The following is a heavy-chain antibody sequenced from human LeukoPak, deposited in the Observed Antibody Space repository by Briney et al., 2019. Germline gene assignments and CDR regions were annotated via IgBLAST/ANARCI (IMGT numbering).Heavy chain of an antibody. Sequence: GGSLRLSCAASGFIFSSYEMNWVRQAPGKGLEWVSYISNIDSTIHYADFVKGRFTISRDNAKNSLYLQMNSLRAEDTALYYCARVGEYNWKGNFDYWGQGTLVTVSS. CDR2: ISNIDSTI. V-gene: IGHV3-48*03. CDR3: ARVGEYNWKGNFDY. CDR1: GFIFSSYE. D-gene: IGHD1-20*01. J-gene: IGHJ4*02.